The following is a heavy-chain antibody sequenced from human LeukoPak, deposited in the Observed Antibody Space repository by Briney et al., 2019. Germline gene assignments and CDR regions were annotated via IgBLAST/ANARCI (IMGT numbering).Heavy chain of an antibody. V-gene: IGHV3-66*02. J-gene: IGHJ4*02. CDR1: GFTVSSNY. CDR3: ARTLAGSDILTGYPGY. Sequence: PGGSLRLSCAASGFTVSSNYMSWVRQAPGKGLEWVSVIYSGGSTYYADSVKGRFTISRDNSKNTLYLQMNSLRAEDTAVYYCARTLAGSDILTGYPGYWGQGTLVTVSS. CDR2: IYSGGST. D-gene: IGHD3-9*01.